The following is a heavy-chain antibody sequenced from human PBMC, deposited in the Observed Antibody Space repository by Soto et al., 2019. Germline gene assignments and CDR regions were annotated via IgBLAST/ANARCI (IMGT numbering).Heavy chain of an antibody. J-gene: IGHJ6*02. V-gene: IGHV3-72*01. Sequence: EVQLVESGGGLVQPGGSLRLSCAASGFTFSDHYMDWVRQAPGKGLEWVGRTRNKANSYTTEYAASVKGRFTISRDDSKNSLYLQMNSLKTEDTAVYYCAREARATDQYYYYGMDVWGQGTTVTVSS. CDR3: AREARATDQYYYYGMDV. CDR2: TRNKANSYTT. D-gene: IGHD5-12*01. CDR1: GFTFSDHY.